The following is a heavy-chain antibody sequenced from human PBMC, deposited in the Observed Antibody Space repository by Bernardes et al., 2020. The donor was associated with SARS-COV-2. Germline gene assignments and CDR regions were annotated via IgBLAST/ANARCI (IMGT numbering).Heavy chain of an antibody. J-gene: IGHJ5*02. CDR2: ISSNGGRT. Sequence: GSLRLSCAVSGFTFISYAMHWVRQAPGKGLEYVSAISSNGGRTFYADSVKGRFTISRDNSKNTLSLEMSSLRAEDTAVYYCVKMAYYDILTGLGDHWGQGALVTVSS. CDR1: GFTFISYA. CDR3: VKMAYYDILTGLGDH. D-gene: IGHD3-9*01. V-gene: IGHV3-64D*06.